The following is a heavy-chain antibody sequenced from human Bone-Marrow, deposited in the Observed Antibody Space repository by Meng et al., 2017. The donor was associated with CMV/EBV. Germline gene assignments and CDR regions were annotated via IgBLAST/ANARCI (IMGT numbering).Heavy chain of an antibody. J-gene: IGHJ4*02. CDR1: GFIFSGYT. V-gene: IGHV3-23*01. Sequence: GESLKISCAASGFIFSGYTMTWVRQAPGKGLEWVSRIRGNGASPAYADSVRDRFTISRDTSQNTLYLQMHSLRAEDTAVYYCAKGAAFGVTAPDYWGLGTLVTVSS. CDR3: AKGAAFGVTAPDY. CDR2: IRGNGASP. D-gene: IGHD3-3*01.